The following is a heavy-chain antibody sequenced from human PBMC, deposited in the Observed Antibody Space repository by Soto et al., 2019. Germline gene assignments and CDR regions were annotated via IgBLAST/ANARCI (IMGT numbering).Heavy chain of an antibody. J-gene: IGHJ5*02. CDR1: GGSISSGGYY. V-gene: IGHV4-31*03. D-gene: IGHD5-12*01. CDR2: IYYSGST. CDR3: ARWLQYDNWFDP. Sequence: PSETLSLTCTVSGGSISSGGYYWSWIRQHPGKGLEWIGYIYYSGSTYYNPSLKSRVTISVDTSKNQFSLKLSSVTAADTAVYYCARWLQYDNWFDPWGHGTLVTVSS.